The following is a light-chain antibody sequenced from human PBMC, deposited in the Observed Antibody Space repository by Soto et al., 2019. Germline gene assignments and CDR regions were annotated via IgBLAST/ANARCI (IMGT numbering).Light chain of an antibody. V-gene: IGKV3-15*01. CDR2: GAS. Sequence: EIVMTQSPATLSVSPGERATLSCRASQSVSSNLAWYQQKPGQAPRLLIYGASTRATDIPARFSGSGSGTEFTLTISSLQSEDFAVYYCQQYNNWPLTFGQGTRLEMK. CDR3: QQYNNWPLT. J-gene: IGKJ5*01. CDR1: QSVSSN.